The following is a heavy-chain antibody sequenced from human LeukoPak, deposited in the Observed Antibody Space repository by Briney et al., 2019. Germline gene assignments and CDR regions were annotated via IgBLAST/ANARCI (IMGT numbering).Heavy chain of an antibody. CDR1: GFTFSSYA. Sequence: GGSLRLSCAASGFTFSSYAMSWVRQAPGKGLEWVSAISGSGGSTYYADSVKGRFTISRDNSKNTLYLQMNSLRAEDTAVYYCAKGMEIGYYSYNWFDPWGQGTLVTVSS. CDR2: ISGSGGST. CDR3: AKGMEIGYYSYNWFDP. D-gene: IGHD3-3*01. V-gene: IGHV3-23*01. J-gene: IGHJ5*02.